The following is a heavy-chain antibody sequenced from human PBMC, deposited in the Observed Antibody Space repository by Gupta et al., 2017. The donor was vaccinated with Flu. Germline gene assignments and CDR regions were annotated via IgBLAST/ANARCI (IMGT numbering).Heavy chain of an antibody. Sequence: QVPLQQWGAGLLKPSETLSLTCAVYCGSFSGYYWSWIRQPPGKGLEWIGEINHSGSTNYNPSLKSRVTISVDTSKNQFSLKLSSVTAADTAVYYCATSGIAAAGTPAIYYYYGMDVWGQGTTVTVSS. V-gene: IGHV4-34*01. CDR2: INHSGST. CDR3: ATSGIAAAGTPAIYYYYGMDV. D-gene: IGHD6-13*01. J-gene: IGHJ6*02. CDR1: CGSFSGYY.